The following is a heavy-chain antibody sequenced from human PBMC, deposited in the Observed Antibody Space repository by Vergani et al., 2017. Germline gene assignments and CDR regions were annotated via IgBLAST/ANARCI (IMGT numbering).Heavy chain of an antibody. V-gene: IGHV4-34*01. CDR3: ARGSLPHNIISSSWYGTLVDY. J-gene: IGHJ4*02. CDR2: INHSGST. CDR1: GGSFSGYY. Sequence: QVQLQQWGAGLLKPSETLSLTCAVYGGSFSGYYWSWIRKPPGKGLEWIGEINHSGSTNYNPSLKSRVTISVDTSKNQFSLKLSSVTAADTAVYYCARGSLPHNIISSSWYGTLVDYWGQGTLVTVSS. D-gene: IGHD6-13*01.